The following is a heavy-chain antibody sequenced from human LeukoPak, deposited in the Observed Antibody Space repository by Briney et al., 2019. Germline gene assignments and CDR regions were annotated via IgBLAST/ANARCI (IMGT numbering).Heavy chain of an antibody. CDR1: GFNFGDYA. D-gene: IGHD3-3*01. CDR3: TRDLRVSHPGQYYCMDV. CDR2: IKSKVYRGTT. V-gene: IGHV3-49*03. J-gene: IGHJ6*03. Sequence: PGGSLRLSCITSGFNFGDYAVSWFRQAPGKGLEWIGFIKSKVYRGTTEYAASVKGRFTISRDDSKSIAYLQINSLKTEDTAVYYCTRDLRVSHPGQYYCMDVWGTGTTVTVSS.